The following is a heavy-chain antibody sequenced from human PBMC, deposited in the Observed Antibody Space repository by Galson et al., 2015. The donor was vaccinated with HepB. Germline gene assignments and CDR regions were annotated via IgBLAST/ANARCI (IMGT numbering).Heavy chain of an antibody. CDR3: ATSRGYQPVLHSQDY. CDR2: LSGSGGNT. CDR1: GFMFSDYA. D-gene: IGHD2-2*01. Sequence: SLRLSCAASGFMFSDYAMNWVRQAPGKGLEWVSGLSGSGGNTYYADSVKGRFTISRDNSKNTLYLQMNSLRAEDTAVYYCATSRGYQPVLHSQDYWGQGTLVTVSS. V-gene: IGHV3-23*01. J-gene: IGHJ4*02.